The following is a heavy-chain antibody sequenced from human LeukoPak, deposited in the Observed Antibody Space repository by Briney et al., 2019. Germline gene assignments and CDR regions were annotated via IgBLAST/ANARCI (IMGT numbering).Heavy chain of an antibody. CDR2: IYPDDSNT. CDR3: ARLEEDLTLGVAGYWFVP. J-gene: IGHJ5*02. CDR1: GYSFTTHW. Sequence: GESLKISCKGSGYSFTTHWIGWVRQMPGKGLEWMGIIYPDDSNTRYSPSFQGQVTLSADKSIDTAYLQWSSLRASDTAMYYCARLEEDLTLGVAGYWFVPWGQGTLVTVS. D-gene: IGHD3-16*01. V-gene: IGHV5-51*01.